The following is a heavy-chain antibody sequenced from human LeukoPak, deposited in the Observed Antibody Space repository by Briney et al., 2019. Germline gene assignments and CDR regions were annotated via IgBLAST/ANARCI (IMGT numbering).Heavy chain of an antibody. CDR1: GGSFSGYY. Sequence: SETLSLTCAVYGGSFSGYYWSWIRQPPGKGLEWIGEINHSGSTNYNPSLKSRVTISVDTSKNQFSLKLSSVTAADTAVYYCARQIIRSYYFDYWGQGTLVTVSS. CDR3: ARQIIRSYYFDY. CDR2: INHSGST. D-gene: IGHD3-3*01. J-gene: IGHJ4*02. V-gene: IGHV4-34*01.